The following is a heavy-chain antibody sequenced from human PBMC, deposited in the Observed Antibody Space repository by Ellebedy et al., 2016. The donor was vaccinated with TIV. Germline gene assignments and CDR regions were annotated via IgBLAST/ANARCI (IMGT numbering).Heavy chain of an antibody. CDR1: GFTFSRYW. Sequence: GGSLRLXXAASGFTFSRYWMTWVRQAPGKGLEWVANIKEDGSEKYYVDSVRGRFTISRDNAQNLLYLQMNGLRAEDTAVYYCARESRVLGYWGQGTLVTVSS. CDR3: ARESRVLGY. D-gene: IGHD3-16*01. J-gene: IGHJ4*02. V-gene: IGHV3-7*01. CDR2: IKEDGSEK.